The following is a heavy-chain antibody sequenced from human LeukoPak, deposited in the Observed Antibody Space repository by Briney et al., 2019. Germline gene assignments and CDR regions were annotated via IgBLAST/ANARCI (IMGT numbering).Heavy chain of an antibody. CDR1: GYAFTSYY. J-gene: IGHJ4*02. V-gene: IGHV1-46*01. CDR3: ARDAGLPYFDY. CDR2: INPSGGST. D-gene: IGHD3-10*01. Sequence: ASVKVSCKASGYAFTSYYMHWVRQAPGQGLEWMGIINPSGGSTSYAQKFQGRVTMTRDTSTSTVYMELSSLRSEDTAVYYCARDAGLPYFDYWGQGTLVTVSS.